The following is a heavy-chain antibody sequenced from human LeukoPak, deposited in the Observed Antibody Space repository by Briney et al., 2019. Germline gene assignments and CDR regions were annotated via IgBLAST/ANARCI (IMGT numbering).Heavy chain of an antibody. CDR2: ISGSGGTT. J-gene: IGHJ4*02. CDR1: GFTFSNYA. V-gene: IGHV3-23*01. CDR3: AKDPYRASSGLVDY. Sequence: PGGSLRLSCATSGFTFSNYAVSWVRQAPGKGLEWVSSISGSGGTTYYADSVKGRFTISRDNFKNTLYLQMNSLRAEDTAVYYCAKDPYRASSGLVDYWGQGTLVTVSS. D-gene: IGHD5-12*01.